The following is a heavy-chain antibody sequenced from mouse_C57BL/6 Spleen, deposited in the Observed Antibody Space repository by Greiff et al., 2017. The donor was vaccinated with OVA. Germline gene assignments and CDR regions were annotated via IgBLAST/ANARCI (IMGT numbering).Heavy chain of an antibody. J-gene: IGHJ1*03. CDR2: ISDGGSYT. CDR3: ARAVLRLWYFDV. CDR1: FFPFRLSS. Sequence: EVQGVESGGGLVTPGGSLPLSFSSSFFPFRLSSLSWVRQTPDKRLYWVATISDGGSYTYYPDNVKGRFTISRDNAKNNLYLQMSHLKSEDTAMYYCARAVLRLWYFDVWGTGTTVTVSS. V-gene: IGHV5-4*01. D-gene: IGHD1-2*01.